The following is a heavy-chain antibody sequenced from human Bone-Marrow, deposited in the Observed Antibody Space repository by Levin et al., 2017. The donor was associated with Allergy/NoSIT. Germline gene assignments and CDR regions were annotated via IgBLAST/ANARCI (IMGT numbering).Heavy chain of an antibody. CDR1: GVTSNNYT. D-gene: IGHD3-10*01. Sequence: GESLKISCVVSGVTSNNYTVTWVRQPPGKGLEWVSSISSSSAYIHYADSVKGRFTVSRDNAEKSLYLQMNSLRAEDTAIYYCASRIKAPGGLDVWGQGTAVTVSS. CDR3: ASRIKAPGGLDV. CDR2: ISSSSAYI. J-gene: IGHJ6*02. V-gene: IGHV3-21*01.